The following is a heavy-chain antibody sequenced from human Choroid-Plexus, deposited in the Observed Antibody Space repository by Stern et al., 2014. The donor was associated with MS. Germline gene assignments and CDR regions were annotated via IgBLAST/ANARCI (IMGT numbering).Heavy chain of an antibody. J-gene: IGHJ4*02. CDR3: AKDRQWSTYFFDY. D-gene: IGHD2-15*01. CDR1: GFTFSNFG. V-gene: IGHV3-30*18. CDR2: ISYDGSDK. Sequence: VQLVESGGGVAQPGGPLILSCAASGFTFSNFGMHWVRQAPGKGLEWVALISYDGSDKYYADSVKGRFTIFRDNSKNTLYMHMNSLRAEDTAVYYCAKDRQWSTYFFDYWGQGSLVTVSS.